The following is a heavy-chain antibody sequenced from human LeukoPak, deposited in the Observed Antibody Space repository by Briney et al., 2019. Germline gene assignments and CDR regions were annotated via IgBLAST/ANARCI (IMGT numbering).Heavy chain of an antibody. V-gene: IGHV3-48*01. D-gene: IGHD2-2*03. CDR1: GFTFSSYS. J-gene: IGHJ4*02. Sequence: GGSLRLSCAASGFTFSSYSMNWVRQAPGEGLEWVSYISSSSSTIYYADSVKGRFTISRDNAKNSLYLQMNSLRAEDTAVYYCARDLGLDGDWGQGTLVTVSS. CDR2: ISSSSSTI. CDR3: ARDLGLDGD.